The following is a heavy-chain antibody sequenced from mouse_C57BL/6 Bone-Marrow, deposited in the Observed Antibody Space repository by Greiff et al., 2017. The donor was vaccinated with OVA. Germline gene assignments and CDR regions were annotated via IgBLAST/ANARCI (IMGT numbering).Heavy chain of an antibody. V-gene: IGHV5-4*01. CDR1: GFTFSSYA. D-gene: IGHD2-3*01. CDR2: ISDGGSYT. J-gene: IGHJ4*01. Sequence: EVQGVESGGGLVKPGGSLKLSCAASGFTFSSYAMSWVRQTPEKRLEWVATISDGGSYTYYPDNVKGRFTISRDNAKNNLYLQMSHLKSEDTAMYYCARARTYDGYSYYAMDYWGQGTSVTVSS. CDR3: ARARTYDGYSYYAMDY.